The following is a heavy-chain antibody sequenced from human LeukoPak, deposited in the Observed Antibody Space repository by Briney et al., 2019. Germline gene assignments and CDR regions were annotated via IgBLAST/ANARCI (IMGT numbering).Heavy chain of an antibody. D-gene: IGHD2-2*03. V-gene: IGHV1-3*01. CDR1: GYTFTSYA. J-gene: IGHJ4*02. CDR2: INAGNGNT. CDR3: ARDVMDDKEGDY. Sequence: GASVKVSCKASGYTFTSYAMHWVRQAPGQRLEWMGWINAGNGNTKYSQKFQGRVTITRDTSASTAYMELSSLRSEDTAVYYCARDVMDDKEGDYWGQGTLVTVSS.